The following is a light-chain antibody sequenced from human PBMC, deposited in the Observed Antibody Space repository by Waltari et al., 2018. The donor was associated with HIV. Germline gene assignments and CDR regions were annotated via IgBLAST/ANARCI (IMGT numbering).Light chain of an antibody. V-gene: IGKV3-11*01. Sequence: EIVLTQSPATLSLSPGHTATLSCRAGQSISSYLAWYQQKPGQAPRLLIYDASHRATGIPARFSGSGSGTDFTLTIGPLEPEDFAVYYCQQRDKWPPSYTFGQGTRVEI. CDR2: DAS. CDR1: QSISSY. J-gene: IGKJ2*01. CDR3: QQRDKWPPSYT.